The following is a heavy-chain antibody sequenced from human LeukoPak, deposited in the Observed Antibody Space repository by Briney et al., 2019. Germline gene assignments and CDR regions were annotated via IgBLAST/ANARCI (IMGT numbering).Heavy chain of an antibody. D-gene: IGHD4-11*01. V-gene: IGHV4-59*01. CDR1: GGSISSYY. J-gene: IGHJ4*02. CDR2: IYYSGST. CDR3: AREGVTKYYFDY. Sequence: SETLSLTCTVSGGSISSYYWSWIRQPPGKGLEWIGYIYYSGSTDYNPPLKSRVTISVDTSKNQFSLKLSSVTAADTAVYYCAREGVTKYYFDYWGQGTLVTVSS.